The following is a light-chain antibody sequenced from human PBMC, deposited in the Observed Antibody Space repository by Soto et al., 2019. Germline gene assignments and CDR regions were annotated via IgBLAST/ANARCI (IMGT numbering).Light chain of an antibody. J-gene: IGLJ2*01. Sequence: QSVLTQPPSVSGAPGQRVTISCTGSSSNIGAGYDVHWYQHLPGTAPKLLIYGNSNRPSGVPDRFSGSKSGTSASLAITGLQAEDEADYYCQSYDSSLSGSHGVFGGGTKVTVL. V-gene: IGLV1-40*01. CDR2: GNS. CDR3: QSYDSSLSGSHGV. CDR1: SSNIGAGYD.